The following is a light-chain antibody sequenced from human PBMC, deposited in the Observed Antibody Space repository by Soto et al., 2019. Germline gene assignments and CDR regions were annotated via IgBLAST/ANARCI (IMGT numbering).Light chain of an antibody. Sequence: QSALTQPASVSGSPGQSITISCTGTSSDIGVYNYVSWYQQHPGKAPKLVICEVSNRPSGVSSRFSGSKSGNTASLTISGLRAEDEADYYCTSFTTTNIWVFGGGTKLTVL. CDR3: TSFTTTNIWV. CDR1: SSDIGVYNY. CDR2: EVS. J-gene: IGLJ3*02. V-gene: IGLV2-14*01.